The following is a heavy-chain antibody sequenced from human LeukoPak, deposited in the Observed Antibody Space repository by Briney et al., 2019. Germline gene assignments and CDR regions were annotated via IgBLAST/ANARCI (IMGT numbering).Heavy chain of an antibody. D-gene: IGHD5-12*01. CDR1: GFTFDDYG. Sequence: PGGSLRLSCAASGFTFDDYGMSWVRQAPGKGLEWVSGISWNSGSIGYADSVKGRFTISRDNSKNTLYLQMSSLRGEDTAVYYCAKSRSGYDFESPFFDSWGQGTLVTVSS. CDR3: AKSRSGYDFESPFFDS. CDR2: ISWNSGSI. V-gene: IGHV3-9*01. J-gene: IGHJ4*02.